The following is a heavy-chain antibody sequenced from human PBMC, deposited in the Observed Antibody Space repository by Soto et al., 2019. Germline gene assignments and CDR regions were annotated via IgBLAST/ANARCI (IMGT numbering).Heavy chain of an antibody. CDR3: AHSMWWGPVAP. V-gene: IGHV2-5*02. D-gene: IGHD2-21*01. Sequence: QITLKESGPSLVQPTQHLTLTCTFSGFLLSTSGSGVGWIRQPPVKSLEWLALIYWEDDKGYSPTLKSRLTITKEPSKNQGVLTMTIIAPTDTATYYCAHSMWWGPVAPWGQGNLVTVSS. J-gene: IGHJ5*02. CDR2: IYWEDDK. CDR1: GFLLSTSGSG.